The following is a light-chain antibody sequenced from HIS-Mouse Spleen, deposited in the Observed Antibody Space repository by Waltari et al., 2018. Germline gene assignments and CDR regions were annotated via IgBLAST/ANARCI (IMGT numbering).Light chain of an antibody. CDR1: SLRSYY. J-gene: IGLJ3*02. Sequence: SSELTQDSAVSVALGQTVRITCQGDSLRSYYASWYQQKPGQASVLVIYGKNNRPSGIPDRFSGSSSGNTASLTITGAQAEDEADYYCNSRDSSGNHWVFGGGTKLTVL. CDR3: NSRDSSGNHWV. V-gene: IGLV3-19*01. CDR2: GKN.